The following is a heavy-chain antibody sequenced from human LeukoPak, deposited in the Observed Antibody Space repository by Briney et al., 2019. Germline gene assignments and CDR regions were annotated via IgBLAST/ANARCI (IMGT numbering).Heavy chain of an antibody. CDR2: ISSSSSTV. D-gene: IGHD3-22*01. V-gene: IGHV3-48*03. CDR1: GFTFSSYE. Sequence: PGGSLRLSCAASGFTFSSYEMNWVRQAPGKGLEWVSYISSSSSTVYYADSVKGRFTISRDNAKNSLYLQMHSLRAEDTAVYYSARALTIMLVVVPFDYWGQGTLVTVSS. J-gene: IGHJ4*02. CDR3: ARALTIMLVVVPFDY.